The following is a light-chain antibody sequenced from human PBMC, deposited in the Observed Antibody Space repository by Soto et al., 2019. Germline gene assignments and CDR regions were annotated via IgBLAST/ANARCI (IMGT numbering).Light chain of an antibody. Sequence: EIVLTQSPATLPLSPGERATLSCRASQSVSSYLAWYKQKPGQAPRLLIYDASNRATGIPARFSGSWSGTDFTLTISRLEPEDFAVYYCQQRSNWPRTFGQGTRLEIK. CDR2: DAS. CDR1: QSVSSY. V-gene: IGKV3-11*01. J-gene: IGKJ5*01. CDR3: QQRSNWPRT.